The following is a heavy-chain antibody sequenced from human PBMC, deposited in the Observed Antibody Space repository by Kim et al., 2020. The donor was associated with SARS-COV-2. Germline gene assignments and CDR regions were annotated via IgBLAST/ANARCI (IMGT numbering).Heavy chain of an antibody. CDR2: VSGSGGST. CDR1: GFTFSTYA. Sequence: GGSLRLSCAASGFTFSTYAMSWVRQAPGKGLEWVSAVSGSGGSTYYADSVKGRFTISRDNSKNTLYLQMNSLGVEDTAVYYCVKALPDYFGSGRYYNALFVYWGQGTLVTVSS. J-gene: IGHJ4*02. D-gene: IGHD3-10*01. CDR3: VKALPDYFGSGRYYNALFVY. V-gene: IGHV3-23*01.